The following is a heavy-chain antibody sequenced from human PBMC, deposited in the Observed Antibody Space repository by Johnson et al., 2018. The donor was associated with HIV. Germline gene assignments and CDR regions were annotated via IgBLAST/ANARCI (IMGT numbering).Heavy chain of an antibody. D-gene: IGHD3-3*01. V-gene: IGHV3-30*18. Sequence: QVQLVESGGGVVQPGRSLRLSCAASGFTFSNYAMDWVRQAPGKGLEWVAVISYDGSNKYYADSVKGRFTISRDNSKNTLYLQMNSLRAEDTAVYYCAKDLGGSENEEGATDYYDFSTGYPGQDPRAVVGAFDIWGQGTMVTVSS. J-gene: IGHJ3*02. CDR1: GFTFSNYA. CDR2: ISYDGSNK. CDR3: AKDLGGSENEEGATDYYDFSTGYPGQDPRAVVGAFDI.